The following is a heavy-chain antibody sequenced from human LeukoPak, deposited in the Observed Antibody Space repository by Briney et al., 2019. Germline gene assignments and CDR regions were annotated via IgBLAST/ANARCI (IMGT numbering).Heavy chain of an antibody. V-gene: IGHV3-23*01. Sequence: GGSLRLSCVGSGFTFSSHAMSWVRLAPGKGLEWVSAISGSGGSPYYANSVKGRFTISRDNSKNTLYLQMNSLRAEDTAIYYCATNYDFSNWGQGTLVTVSS. J-gene: IGHJ4*02. CDR3: ATNYDFSN. D-gene: IGHD3/OR15-3a*01. CDR2: ISGSGGSP. CDR1: GFTFSSHA.